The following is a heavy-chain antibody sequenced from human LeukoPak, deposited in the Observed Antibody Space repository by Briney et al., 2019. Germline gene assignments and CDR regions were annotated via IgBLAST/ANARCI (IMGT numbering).Heavy chain of an antibody. CDR1: GFSLTTSGMC. D-gene: IGHD6-6*01. CDR2: IDWDDDK. Sequence: SCPALAKPTQTLTLTCTFSGFSLTTSGMCVNWIRQPPGKALEWLARIDWDDDKYYSTSLRTRLTISKDTSKNQVVLIVTNMDPVDTATYYCARMARSIVGRPEAFDIWGQGTMVPVSS. V-gene: IGHV2-70*11. CDR3: ARMARSIVGRPEAFDI. J-gene: IGHJ3*02.